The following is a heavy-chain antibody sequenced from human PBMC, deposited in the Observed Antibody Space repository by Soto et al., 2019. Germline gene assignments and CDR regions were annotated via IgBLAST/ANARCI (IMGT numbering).Heavy chain of an antibody. CDR1: GFTFSSYS. CDR3: ARDSGWGHLQH. V-gene: IGHV3-48*01. D-gene: IGHD6-19*01. Sequence: LRLSCAASGFTFSSYSMNWDRQAPGKGLEWVSYISSSSSTIYYADSVKGRFTISRDNAKNSLYLQMNSLRAEDTAVYYCARDSGWGHLQHWGQGTLVTVSS. J-gene: IGHJ1*01. CDR2: ISSSSSTI.